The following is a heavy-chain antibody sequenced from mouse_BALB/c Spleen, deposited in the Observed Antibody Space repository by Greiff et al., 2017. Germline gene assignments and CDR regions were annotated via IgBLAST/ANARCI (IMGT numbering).Heavy chain of an antibody. D-gene: IGHD2-3*01. J-gene: IGHJ2*01. Sequence: EVQLQQSGPGLVKPSQSLSLTCTVTGYSITSDYAWNWIRQFPGNKLEWMGYISYSGSTSYNPSLKSRISITRDTSKNQFFLQLNSVTTEDTATYYCARRGDDGYFNDYWGQGTTLTVSS. V-gene: IGHV3-2*02. CDR3: ARRGDDGYFNDY. CDR1: GYSITSDYA. CDR2: ISYSGST.